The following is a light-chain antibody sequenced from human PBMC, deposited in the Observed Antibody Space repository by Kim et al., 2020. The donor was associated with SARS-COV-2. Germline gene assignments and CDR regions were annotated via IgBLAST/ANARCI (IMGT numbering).Light chain of an antibody. CDR1: SPNIGAGFD. CDR2: DNS. Sequence: RVTISCTGNSPNIGAGFDVHWYQQLPGTAPKLLIYDNSNRPSGVPDRFSGSKSGTSASLAITGLQAEDEADYYCQSYDSSLSGSVFGGGTQLTVL. V-gene: IGLV1-40*01. CDR3: QSYDSSLSGSV. J-gene: IGLJ2*01.